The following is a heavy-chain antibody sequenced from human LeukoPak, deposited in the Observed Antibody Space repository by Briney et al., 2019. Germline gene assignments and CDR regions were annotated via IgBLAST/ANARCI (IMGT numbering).Heavy chain of an antibody. V-gene: IGHV4-39*07. D-gene: IGHD3-22*01. CDR3: ARDYYDSSGYPIDY. J-gene: IGHJ4*02. CDR2: ISHSGST. CDR1: GGSISSGNYY. Sequence: PSETLSLTCTVSGGSISSGNYYWGWIRQPPGKGLEWIGSISHSGSTYYNASLKSRVRISVDTSKNQFSLKLSSVTAADTAVYYCARDYYDSSGYPIDYWGQGTLVTVSS.